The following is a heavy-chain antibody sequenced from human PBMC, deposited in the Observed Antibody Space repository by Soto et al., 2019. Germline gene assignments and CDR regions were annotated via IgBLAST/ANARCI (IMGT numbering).Heavy chain of an antibody. Sequence: ASVKVSCKASGGNFSSYAISWVRQAPGQGLEWMGGIIPIFGTANYAQKFQGRVTITADESTSTAYMELSSLRSEDTAVYYCAGGYSGSYYPESWFDPWGQGTLVTVS. J-gene: IGHJ5*02. CDR2: IIPIFGTA. CDR1: GGNFSSYA. D-gene: IGHD1-26*01. CDR3: AGGYSGSYYPESWFDP. V-gene: IGHV1-69*13.